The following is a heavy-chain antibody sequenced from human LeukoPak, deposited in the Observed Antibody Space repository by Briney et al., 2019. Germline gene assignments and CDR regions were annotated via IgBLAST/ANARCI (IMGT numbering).Heavy chain of an antibody. CDR1: GFSLSRSW. CDR3: ARAKID. Sequence: GGSLRLSCAAPGFSLSRSWMTWVRQAPGKGLEWVGNINEDGSGSNYVDSVKGRFTISRDNAKNSLWLQMNSLRVEGTGVYFCARAKIDWGQGTLVTVSS. J-gene: IGHJ4*02. CDR2: INEDGSGS. V-gene: IGHV3-7*03. D-gene: IGHD3-22*01.